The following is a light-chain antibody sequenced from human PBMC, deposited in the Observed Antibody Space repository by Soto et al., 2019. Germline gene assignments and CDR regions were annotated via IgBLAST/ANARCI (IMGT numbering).Light chain of an antibody. Sequence: DIKMSQSVPSLSASVGDRVTISCRASQSLNRWLAWYQQKPGKAPKLLIYDASSLQSGVPSRFSGSGSGTEFALTISCLQPDDFAPYYCQEANSYSWTFAQGTKVDIK. V-gene: IGKV1-5*01. CDR3: QEANSYSWT. J-gene: IGKJ1*01. CDR1: QSLNRW. CDR2: DAS.